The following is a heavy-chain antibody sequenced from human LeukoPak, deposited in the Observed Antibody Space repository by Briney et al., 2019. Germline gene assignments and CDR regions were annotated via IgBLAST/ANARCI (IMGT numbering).Heavy chain of an antibody. V-gene: IGHV1-58*01. CDR3: AAFPYYYDSSGHAEFDY. CDR2: IVVGSGNT. Sequence: SVTVSFKASGFTFTSSAVQWVRQARGQRLEWIGWIVVGSGNTNYAQKFQERVTITRDMSTSTAYMELSSLRSEDTAVYYCAAFPYYYDSSGHAEFDYWGQGTLVTVSS. J-gene: IGHJ4*02. D-gene: IGHD3-22*01. CDR1: GFTFTSSA.